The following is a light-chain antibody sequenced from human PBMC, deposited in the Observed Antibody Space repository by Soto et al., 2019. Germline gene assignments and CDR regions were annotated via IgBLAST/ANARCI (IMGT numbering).Light chain of an antibody. J-gene: IGKJ2*01. CDR3: QQSYSSPQMYT. CDR1: QSISSS. CDR2: AAF. Sequence: DIQMTQSPSSLSASVGDRVTITCRASQSISSSLNWYQQKPGKAPDLLIYAAFNLQSGVQSTFRGRASGTDFTVTISSLQTEDFATYYCQQSYSSPQMYTFGQGTKLEIK. V-gene: IGKV1-39*01.